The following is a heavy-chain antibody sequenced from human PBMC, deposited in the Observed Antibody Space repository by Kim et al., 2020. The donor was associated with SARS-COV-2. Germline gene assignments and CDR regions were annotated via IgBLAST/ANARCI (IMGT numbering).Heavy chain of an antibody. Sequence: GGSLRLSCAASGFTFGDYAMHWVRQAPGKGLEWVSGISWNSGSIGYADSVKGRFTISRDNAKNSLYLQMNSLRAEDTALYYCAKVGRITIFGVPKYYGMDVWGQGTTVTVSS. V-gene: IGHV3-9*01. CDR3: AKVGRITIFGVPKYYGMDV. CDR1: GFTFGDYA. D-gene: IGHD3-3*01. J-gene: IGHJ6*02. CDR2: ISWNSGSI.